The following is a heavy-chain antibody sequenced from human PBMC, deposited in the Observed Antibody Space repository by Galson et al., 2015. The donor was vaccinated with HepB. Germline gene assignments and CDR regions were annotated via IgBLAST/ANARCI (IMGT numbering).Heavy chain of an antibody. CDR2: TYYRSKWYN. CDR3: ARYLSGIAARPLDY. Sequence: CAISGDSVSSNSAAWNWIRQSPSRGLEWLGRTYYRSKWYNDYAVSVKSRITINPGTSKNQFSLQLNTVTPEDTAVYYCARYLSGIAARPLDYWGQGTLVTVSS. D-gene: IGHD6-6*01. J-gene: IGHJ4*02. CDR1: GDSVSSNSAA. V-gene: IGHV6-1*01.